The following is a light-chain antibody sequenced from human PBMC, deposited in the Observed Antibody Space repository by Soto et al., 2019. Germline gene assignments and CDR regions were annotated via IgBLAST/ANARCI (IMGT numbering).Light chain of an antibody. CDR3: QQGTDWFPFT. J-gene: IGKJ5*01. CDR1: QSVNRN. CDR2: SVS. V-gene: IGKV3D-15*01. Sequence: EIVLTQSPATLSVSPGDRATLSCRASQSVNRNLAWYQQKPGQAPRRLIYSVSTRATGIPARFSASGSGTEFTLTISSLQSEDFGIYYCQQGTDWFPFTFGPGTRLE.